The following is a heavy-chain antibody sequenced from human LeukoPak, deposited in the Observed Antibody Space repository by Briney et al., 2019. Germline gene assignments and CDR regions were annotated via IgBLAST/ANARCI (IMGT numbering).Heavy chain of an antibody. V-gene: IGHV1-18*01. Sequence: ASVKVSCKASGYTFNTYGISWVRQAPGQGLEWMGWISAYNGDTNYPQKFQGRVTMTTYTSTSTAYMELRSLRSDDTAVYYCVREPSNSSGRNPFFDYWGQGTLVTVSS. CDR3: VREPSNSSGRNPFFDY. CDR2: ISAYNGDT. D-gene: IGHD6-19*01. J-gene: IGHJ4*02. CDR1: GYTFNTYG.